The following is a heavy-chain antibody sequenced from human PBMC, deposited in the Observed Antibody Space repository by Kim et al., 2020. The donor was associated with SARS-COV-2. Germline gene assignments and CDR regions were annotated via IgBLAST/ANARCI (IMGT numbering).Heavy chain of an antibody. D-gene: IGHD3-22*01. CDR1: GFMFSSYE. Sequence: GGSLRLSCAASGFMFSSYEMNWVRQAPGKGLEWLAYISSSGNNIHYTASVKGRFTISRDNAKNSLCLQMNSLRAADTAVYYCARHLSDTSGYYCDSFDLWGQGTMVTVSS. CDR3: ARHLSDTSGYYCDSFDL. J-gene: IGHJ3*01. V-gene: IGHV3-48*03. CDR2: ISSSGNNI.